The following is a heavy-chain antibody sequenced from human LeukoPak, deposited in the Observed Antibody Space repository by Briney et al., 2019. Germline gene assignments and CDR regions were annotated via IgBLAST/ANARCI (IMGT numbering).Heavy chain of an antibody. CDR3: AREVRGVPEPPTAQHYYYYYGMDV. V-gene: IGHV4-59*01. CDR1: GGSISSYY. CDR2: IYYSGST. Sequence: SETLSLTCTVSGGSISSYYWSWIRQPPGKGLEWIGYIYYSGSTNYNPSLKSRVTISVDTSKNQFSLKLSSVTAADTAVYYCAREVRGVPEPPTAQHYYYYYGMDVWGQGTTVTVSS. D-gene: IGHD3-10*01. J-gene: IGHJ6*02.